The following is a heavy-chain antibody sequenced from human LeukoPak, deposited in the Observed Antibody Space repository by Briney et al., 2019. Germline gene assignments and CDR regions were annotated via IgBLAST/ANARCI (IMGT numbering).Heavy chain of an antibody. Sequence: PGGSLRLSCAASGFTFSSYAMSWVRQAPGKGLEWVSAISGSGGSTYYADSVKGRLTISRDNSKNTLYLQMNSLRAEDTAVYYCAKVPYGDYVNDYWGQGTLVTVSS. CDR3: AKVPYGDYVNDY. CDR2: ISGSGGST. CDR1: GFTFSSYA. V-gene: IGHV3-23*01. J-gene: IGHJ4*02. D-gene: IGHD4-17*01.